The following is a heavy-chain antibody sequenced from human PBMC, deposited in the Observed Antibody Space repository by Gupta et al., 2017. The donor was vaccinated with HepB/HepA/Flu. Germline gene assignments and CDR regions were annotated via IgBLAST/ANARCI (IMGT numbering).Heavy chain of an antibody. CDR1: GFTVSNNY. Sequence: EVQLVESGGGLVQPGGSLRLSCAASGFTVSNNYMAWIRQVPGKGLEGVSVIYNGGNTYYADSVKGRFTISRDKDKNTLHLQMNNVSADDTAVYHCARATGGTYSTAEYFHHWGQGTLVTVSA. CDR2: IYNGGNT. J-gene: IGHJ1*01. D-gene: IGHD1-26*01. CDR3: ARATGGTYSTAEYFHH. V-gene: IGHV3-66*01.